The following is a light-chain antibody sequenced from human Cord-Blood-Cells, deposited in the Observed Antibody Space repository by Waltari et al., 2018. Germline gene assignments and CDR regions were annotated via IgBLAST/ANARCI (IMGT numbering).Light chain of an antibody. CDR1: QSVSSSY. CDR2: GAS. J-gene: IGKJ1*01. CDR3: QQYCSSPWT. V-gene: IGKV3-20*01. Sequence: DIALTQSPGTLSLSTGERATLSCRASQSVSSSYLAWYQQKPGQAPRLLIYGASSRATGIPDRFSGSGSGTDFTLTISRLEPEDFAVYYCQQYCSSPWTFGQGTKVEIK.